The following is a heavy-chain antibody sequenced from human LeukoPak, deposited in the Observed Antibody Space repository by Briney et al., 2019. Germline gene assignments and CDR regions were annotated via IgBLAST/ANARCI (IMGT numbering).Heavy chain of an antibody. J-gene: IGHJ4*02. CDR1: GGSISSGSYY. D-gene: IGHD3-3*01. CDR3: ARHTPSPFLEWLLYPHFDY. Sequence: PSETLSLTCTVSGGSISSGSYYWSWIRQPAGKGLEWIGYIYYSGSTNYNPSLKSRATISVDTSKNQFSLKLSSVTAADTTVYYCARHTPSPFLEWLLYPHFDYWGQGTLVTVSS. CDR2: IYYSGST. V-gene: IGHV4-61*10.